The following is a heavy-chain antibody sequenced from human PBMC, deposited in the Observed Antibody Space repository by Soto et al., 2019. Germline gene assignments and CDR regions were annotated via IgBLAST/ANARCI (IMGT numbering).Heavy chain of an antibody. D-gene: IGHD1-20*01. V-gene: IGHV3-30-3*01. CDR3: ARVWEGITGTNFAY. Sequence: QVQLVESGGGVVQPGRSLRLSCAASGFTFSSYAMHWVRQAPGKGLEWVAVISYDGSNKYYADSVKGRFTISRDNSKNTLYLQMNSLRAEDTAVYYCARVWEGITGTNFAYWGQGTLFTVSS. CDR2: ISYDGSNK. J-gene: IGHJ4*02. CDR1: GFTFSSYA.